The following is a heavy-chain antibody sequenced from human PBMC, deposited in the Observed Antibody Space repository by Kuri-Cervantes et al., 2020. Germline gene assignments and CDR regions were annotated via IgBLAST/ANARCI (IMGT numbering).Heavy chain of an antibody. Sequence: ASVKVSCKASGYTFTSYYMHWVRQAPGQGLEWMGIINPSGGSTSYAQKFQGRVTMTRDTSTSTAYMELRSLRSDDTAVYYCARVDHYYDSSGWVFDYWGQGTLVTVSS. V-gene: IGHV1-46*01. CDR3: ARVDHYYDSSGWVFDY. D-gene: IGHD3-22*01. J-gene: IGHJ4*02. CDR2: INPSGGST. CDR1: GYTFTSYY.